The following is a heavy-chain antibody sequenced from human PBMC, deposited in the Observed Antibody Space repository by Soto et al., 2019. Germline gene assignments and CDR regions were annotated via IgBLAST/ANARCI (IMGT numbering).Heavy chain of an antibody. V-gene: IGHV3-33*01. D-gene: IGHD6-13*01. CDR1: GFTFSGYG. CDR3: AREYQYSSSWYRSGWYHYGAPFDY. CDR2: IWYEGSNK. Sequence: GGSLRLSCAATGFTFSGYGMPWFHQAPGKGLERVTVIWYEGSNKYYADSVKGRFTISRDNSKNTLYLQMNSLRAEDTAVYYCAREYQYSSSWYRSGWYHYGAPFDYWGQGTLVTVSS. J-gene: IGHJ4*02.